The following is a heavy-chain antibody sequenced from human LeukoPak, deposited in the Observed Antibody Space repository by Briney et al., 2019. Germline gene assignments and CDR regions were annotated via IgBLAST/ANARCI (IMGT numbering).Heavy chain of an antibody. CDR2: IYSGGST. V-gene: IGHV3-53*01. Sequence: GGSLRLSCAASGFTVGSNYMSWVRQAPGKGLEWVSVIYSGGSTYYADSVKGRFTISRDNSKNTLYLQMNSLRAEDTAVYYCASGSGSYRTPYYYMDVWGTGTTVTVSS. J-gene: IGHJ6*03. CDR3: ASGSGSYRTPYYYMDV. D-gene: IGHD3-10*01. CDR1: GFTVGSNY.